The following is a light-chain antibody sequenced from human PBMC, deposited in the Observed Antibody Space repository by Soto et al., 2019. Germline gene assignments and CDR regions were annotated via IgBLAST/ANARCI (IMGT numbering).Light chain of an antibody. CDR2: ENN. J-gene: IGLJ3*02. CDR3: GAWDSSLSAGKV. CDR1: SSNIGNNY. V-gene: IGLV1-51*02. Sequence: QSVLTQPPSVSAAPGQKVTISCSGSSSNIGNNYVSWYQQLPGTAPKLLIYENNKRPSGIPDRFSGSKSGTSATLVITGLQTGDEADYYCGAWDSSLSAGKVFGGGTKLTV.